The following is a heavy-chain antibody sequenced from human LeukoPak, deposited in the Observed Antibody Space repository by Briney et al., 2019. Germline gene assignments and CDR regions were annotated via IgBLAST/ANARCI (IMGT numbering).Heavy chain of an antibody. Sequence: ASVRVSCXASGYTFTGYYMHWVRLAPGQGLEWMGWINPNSGGTNYAQKFQGRVTMTRDTSISTAYMELSRLRSDDTAVYYCARDHSVDSSGSITRGYWGQGTLVTVSS. D-gene: IGHD3-22*01. CDR1: GYTFTGYY. V-gene: IGHV1-2*02. J-gene: IGHJ4*02. CDR2: INPNSGGT. CDR3: ARDHSVDSSGSITRGY.